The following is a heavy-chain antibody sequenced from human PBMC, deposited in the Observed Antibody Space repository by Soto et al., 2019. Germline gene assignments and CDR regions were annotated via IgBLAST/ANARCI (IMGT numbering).Heavy chain of an antibody. J-gene: IGHJ4*02. CDR1: GFTFSSYD. Sequence: GGSLILSCAASGFTFSSYDMSWVRQAPGKGLEWVSTISGSGGSTYYADSVKGRFTISRDNSKNTLYLQMNSLRAEDPAVYYCAKGGSSWSRFDYWGQGTLVTVSS. CDR3: AKGGSSWSRFDY. V-gene: IGHV3-23*01. D-gene: IGHD6-13*01. CDR2: ISGSGGST.